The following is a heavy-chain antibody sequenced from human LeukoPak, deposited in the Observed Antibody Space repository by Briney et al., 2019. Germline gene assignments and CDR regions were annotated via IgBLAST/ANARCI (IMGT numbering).Heavy chain of an antibody. CDR1: GFTFSSYW. J-gene: IGHJ4*02. Sequence: GGSLRLSCAASGFTFSSYWMHRVRQAPGKGLVWVSRINSDGSSTSYADSVKGRFTISRDNAKNTLYLQMNSLRAEDTAVYYCARAVAGTKVGFDYWGQGTLVTVSS. CDR3: ARAVAGTKVGFDY. D-gene: IGHD6-19*01. CDR2: INSDGSST. V-gene: IGHV3-74*01.